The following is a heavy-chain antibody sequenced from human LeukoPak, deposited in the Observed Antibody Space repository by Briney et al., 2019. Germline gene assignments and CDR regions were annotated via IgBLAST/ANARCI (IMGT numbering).Heavy chain of an antibody. Sequence: ASVKVSCWASGHTFTAYYIHWVRQAPGQGLEWMGWIDPDSGSAYYPQKFRGRVTMTRDTTISTAYKELSGLKSDDSALYYCARDKGRVGATKEAFDIWGQGTMVSVSS. CDR1: GHTFTAYY. J-gene: IGHJ3*02. CDR3: ARDKGRVGATKEAFDI. V-gene: IGHV1-2*02. CDR2: IDPDSGSA. D-gene: IGHD1-26*01.